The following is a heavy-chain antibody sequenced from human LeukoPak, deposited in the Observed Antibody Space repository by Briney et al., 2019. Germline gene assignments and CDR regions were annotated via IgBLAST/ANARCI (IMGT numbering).Heavy chain of an antibody. J-gene: IGHJ5*02. V-gene: IGHV3-66*01. CDR2: IYSGGST. CDR3: ARGAYGSGSYGDNWFDP. CDR1: GLTVSSNY. D-gene: IGHD3-10*01. Sequence: GGSLRLSCAASGLTVSSNYMNWVRQAPGKGLEWVSVIYSGGSTYYADSVKGRFTISRDNSNNTLYLQMNSLRAEDTAVYYCARGAYGSGSYGDNWFDPRGQGTLVTVSS.